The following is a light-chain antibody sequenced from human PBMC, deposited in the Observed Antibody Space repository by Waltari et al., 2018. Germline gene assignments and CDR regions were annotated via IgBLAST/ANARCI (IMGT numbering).Light chain of an antibody. CDR1: PNIYNW. V-gene: IGKV1-5*03. Sequence: DIQMTQSPSILSASIGDRVTITCRASPNIYNWLAWYQQKPGRAPNLLIYESSNLESGVPSRFSGSGSRTEFTLTINSLQPDDFATYYCQQYDAYPYTFGQGAKLEIK. CDR3: QQYDAYPYT. J-gene: IGKJ2*01. CDR2: ESS.